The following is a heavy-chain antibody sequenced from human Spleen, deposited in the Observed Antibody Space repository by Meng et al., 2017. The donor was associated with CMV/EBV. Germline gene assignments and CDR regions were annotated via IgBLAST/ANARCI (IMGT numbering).Heavy chain of an antibody. D-gene: IGHD6-13*01. V-gene: IGHV1-8*03. CDR1: GYTFTSYD. Sequence: SCKASGYTFTSYDINWVRQATGQGLEWMGWMNPNSGNTGYAQKFQGRVTITRNTSISTAYMELSSLRSEDTAVYYCARDPQQLSGFDYWGQGTLVTVSS. CDR2: MNPNSGNT. CDR3: ARDPQQLSGFDY. J-gene: IGHJ4*02.